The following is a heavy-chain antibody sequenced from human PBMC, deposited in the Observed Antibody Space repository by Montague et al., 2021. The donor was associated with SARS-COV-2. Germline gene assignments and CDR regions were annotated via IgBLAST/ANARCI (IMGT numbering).Heavy chain of an antibody. CDR2: TYYSGST. Sequence: SETLSLTCIVSGASMKSYYWTWVRQSPGKGLQWIGYTYYSGSTSYDPSLQSRLTMTVDTSKNQFTLRLMSVTAADSAVYYCARVEGMIGGITHFDYWGQGLPVTVSS. V-gene: IGHV4-59*01. J-gene: IGHJ4*02. D-gene: IGHD2-21*01. CDR3: ARVEGMIGGITHFDY. CDR1: GASMKSYY.